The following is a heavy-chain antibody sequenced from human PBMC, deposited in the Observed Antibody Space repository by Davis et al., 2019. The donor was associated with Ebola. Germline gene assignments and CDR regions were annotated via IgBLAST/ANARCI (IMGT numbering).Heavy chain of an antibody. Sequence: PGGSLRLSCAASGFSFDTYGMHWLRHAPGQGLEWVATISYDGNNKFYADSVKGRFTISRDNSKNSLYMQMNSLRAEDTAVYYCARELVVGPAEYFQHWGQGTLVTVSS. V-gene: IGHV3-30-3*01. CDR1: GFSFDTYG. CDR3: ARELVVGPAEYFQH. D-gene: IGHD2-8*02. CDR2: ISYDGNNK. J-gene: IGHJ1*01.